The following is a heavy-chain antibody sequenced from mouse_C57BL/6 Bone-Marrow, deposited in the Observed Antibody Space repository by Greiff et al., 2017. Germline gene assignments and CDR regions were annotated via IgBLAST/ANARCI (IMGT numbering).Heavy chain of an antibody. CDR1: GYTFTTYP. Sequence: VQLQQSGAELVKPGASVKLSCKASGYTFTTYPIEWMKQNPGKSLEWIGNFHPYNDDTKYNEKFKGKVTLTVEKSSSTVYLELSRFTSDDSAVYYCARGGNSGRYDFDYWGQGTTLTVSS. CDR2: FHPYNDDT. V-gene: IGHV1-47*01. CDR3: ARGGNSGRYDFDY. J-gene: IGHJ2*01. D-gene: IGHD1-1*02.